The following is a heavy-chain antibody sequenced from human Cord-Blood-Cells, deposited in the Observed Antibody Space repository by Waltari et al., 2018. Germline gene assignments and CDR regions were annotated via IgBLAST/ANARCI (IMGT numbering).Heavy chain of an antibody. CDR2: IKQDGSEK. CDR1: GFPFSSYW. J-gene: IGHJ4*02. V-gene: IGHV3-7*01. Sequence: EVQLVESGGGLVQPGGSLRLSCAASGFPFSSYWMSWVRQAPGKGLEWVANIKQDGSEKYYVDSVKGRFTISRDNAKNSLYLQMNSLRAEDTAVYYCARGSISYWGQGTLVTVSS. CDR3: ARGSISY.